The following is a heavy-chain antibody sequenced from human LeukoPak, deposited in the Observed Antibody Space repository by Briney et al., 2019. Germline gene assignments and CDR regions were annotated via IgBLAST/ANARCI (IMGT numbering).Heavy chain of an antibody. V-gene: IGHV3-23*01. Sequence: GGSLRLSCAASGFTFSVYDMYWIRQSPGKGLEWVSAISGSGISTYYADSVKGRFTISRDNSKNTLSLQMNSLRAEDTAVYYCAKSATGYSKIGSDYWGQGTLVTVSS. CDR3: AKSATGYSKIGSDY. J-gene: IGHJ4*02. CDR2: ISGSGIST. D-gene: IGHD4-11*01. CDR1: GFTFSVYD.